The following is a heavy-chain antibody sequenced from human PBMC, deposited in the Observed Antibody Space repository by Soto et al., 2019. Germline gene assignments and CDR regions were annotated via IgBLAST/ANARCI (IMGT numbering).Heavy chain of an antibody. CDR3: ARGVPLRYFDWLSHNWFDP. D-gene: IGHD3-9*01. V-gene: IGHV4-59*01. CDR2: IYYSGST. J-gene: IGHJ5*02. CDR1: GGSISSYY. Sequence: PSETLSLTCTVSGGSISSYYWSWIRQPPGKGLEWIGYIYYSGSTNYNPSLKSRVTISVDTSKNQFSLKLSSVTAADTAVYYCARGVPLRYFDWLSHNWFDPWGQGTLVTVSS.